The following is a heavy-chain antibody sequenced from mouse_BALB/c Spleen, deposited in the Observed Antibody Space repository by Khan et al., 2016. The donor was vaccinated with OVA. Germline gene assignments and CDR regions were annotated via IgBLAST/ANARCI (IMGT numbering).Heavy chain of an antibody. J-gene: IGHJ2*01. Sequence: QLEESGPGLVKPSQSLSLTCTVTGYSITSGYGWNWLRQFPGNKLEWMGYISYSGSTNYNPSPKSRISITRDTSKNQFFLQLNSVTTEDTATYYCARTARIKYWGQGTTLTVSS. D-gene: IGHD1-2*01. CDR1: GYSITSGYG. CDR2: ISYSGST. CDR3: ARTARIKY. V-gene: IGHV3-2*02.